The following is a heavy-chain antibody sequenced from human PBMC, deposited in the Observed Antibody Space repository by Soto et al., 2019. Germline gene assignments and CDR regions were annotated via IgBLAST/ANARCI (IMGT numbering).Heavy chain of an antibody. V-gene: IGHV1-8*01. Sequence: QVQLVQPGAEVRKPGASVKVSCKASGDIFTNFDFNWVRQATGQGLEWIGWMRANSGDTGHDQKFQGRVRITRDTSMSTAYMELSSLIAEDTAVYYCARYIYGQGFQAWGQGTLVFVSS. J-gene: IGHJ5*02. CDR1: GDIFTNFD. D-gene: IGHD3-3*02. CDR3: ARYIYGQGFQA. CDR2: MRANSGDT.